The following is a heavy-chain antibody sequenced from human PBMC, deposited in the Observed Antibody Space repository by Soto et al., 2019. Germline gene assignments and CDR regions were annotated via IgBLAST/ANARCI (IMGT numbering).Heavy chain of an antibody. D-gene: IGHD6-19*01. Sequence: GSLRLSCSASGFTFKTYTMSWVRQAPGKGLEWVSSINGTDSSTYYADTVKGRFTISRDNSKNTLYLQMNSLRAEDTAVYYCAKDEYTSGWYISYLFDSWGQGTLVTVSS. V-gene: IGHV3-23*05. CDR3: AKDEYTSGWYISYLFDS. CDR1: GFTFKTYT. CDR2: INGTDSST. J-gene: IGHJ4*02.